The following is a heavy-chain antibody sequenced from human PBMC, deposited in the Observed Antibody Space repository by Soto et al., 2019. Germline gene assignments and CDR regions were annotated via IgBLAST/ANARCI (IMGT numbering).Heavy chain of an antibody. CDR1: GGTFSSYA. Sequence: QVQLVQSGAEVKKPGSSVKVSCKASGGTFSSYAISWVRQAPGQGLEWMGGIIPIFGTANYAQKFQGRVTITADKSTSTAYMELSSLRSADTAVYYCASGGYDSSGYLIGAFDIWGQGTMVTVSS. CDR3: ASGGYDSSGYLIGAFDI. CDR2: IIPIFGTA. D-gene: IGHD3-22*01. J-gene: IGHJ3*02. V-gene: IGHV1-69*06.